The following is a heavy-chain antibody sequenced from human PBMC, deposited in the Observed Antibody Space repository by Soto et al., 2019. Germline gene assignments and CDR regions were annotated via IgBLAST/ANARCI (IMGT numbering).Heavy chain of an antibody. V-gene: IGHV3-21*06. D-gene: IGHD3-3*01. CDR2: ITSSGGYI. Sequence: GGSLRLSCAASGFNFNSYTMNWVRQAPGKGLEWVSSITSSGGYISYADSMKGRFTISRDNAKNSLYLQMNSLRVEDTAVYYCARGHYDTNNWFDPWGQGTLVTVAA. J-gene: IGHJ5*02. CDR3: ARGHYDTNNWFDP. CDR1: GFNFNSYT.